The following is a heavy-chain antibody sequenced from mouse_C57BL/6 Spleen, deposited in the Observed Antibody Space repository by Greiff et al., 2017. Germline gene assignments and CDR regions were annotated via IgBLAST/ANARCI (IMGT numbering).Heavy chain of an antibody. CDR1: GYSITSGYY. CDR2: ISYDGSN. J-gene: IGHJ3*01. CDR3: AREYDGYNGFAY. D-gene: IGHD2-3*01. Sequence: ESGPGLVKPSQSLSLTCSVTGYSITSGYYWNWIRQFPGNKLEWMGYISYDGSNNYNPSLKNRISITRDTSKNQFFLKLNSVTTEDTATYYCAREYDGYNGFAYWGQGTLVTVSA. V-gene: IGHV3-6*01.